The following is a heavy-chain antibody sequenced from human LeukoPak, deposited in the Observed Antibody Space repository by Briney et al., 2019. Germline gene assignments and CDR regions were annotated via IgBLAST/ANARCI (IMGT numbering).Heavy chain of an antibody. V-gene: IGHV3-48*03. Sequence: GGSLRLSCAASGFTFSGSEMNWVRQAPGKGLEWVSYISSSGGTMYYADSVRGRFTISRDNAKNSLYLQMNSLRAEDTAVYYCAGTLMVPSDCWGPGTLVTVSS. CDR2: ISSSGGTM. CDR1: GFTFSGSE. J-gene: IGHJ4*02. D-gene: IGHD3-10*01. CDR3: AGTLMVPSDC.